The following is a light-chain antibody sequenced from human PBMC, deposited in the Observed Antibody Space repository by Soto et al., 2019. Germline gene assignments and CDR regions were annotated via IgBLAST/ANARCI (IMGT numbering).Light chain of an antibody. CDR2: GNS. Sequence: QSVLTQQPSVSGAPGQRVTISCTGSSSNIGAGYDEHWYQQLPGTAPKLLIYGNSNRPSGVPDRFSGSKSGTSASLAITKLQAEDDADYYCQSYDSSLSVVFGGGTKVTVL. V-gene: IGLV1-40*01. J-gene: IGLJ2*01. CDR1: SSNIGAGYD. CDR3: QSYDSSLSVV.